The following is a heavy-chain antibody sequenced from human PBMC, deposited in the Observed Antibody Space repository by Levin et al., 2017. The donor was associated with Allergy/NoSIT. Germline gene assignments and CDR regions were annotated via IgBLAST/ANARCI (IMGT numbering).Heavy chain of an antibody. D-gene: IGHD3-3*01. Sequence: ASVKVSCKASGYTFTSYDINWVRQATGQGLEWMGWMNPNSGNTGYAQKFQGRVTMTRNTSISTAYMELSSLRSEDTAVYYCARGWVNDFWSAYYGMDVWGQGTTVTVSS. CDR3: ARGWVNDFWSAYYGMDV. V-gene: IGHV1-8*01. CDR1: GYTFTSYD. CDR2: MNPNSGNT. J-gene: IGHJ6*02.